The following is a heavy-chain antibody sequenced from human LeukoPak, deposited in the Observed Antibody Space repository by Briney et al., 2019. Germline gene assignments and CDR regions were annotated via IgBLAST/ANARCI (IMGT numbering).Heavy chain of an antibody. J-gene: IGHJ4*02. CDR3: AKVKGGYDYSPFDY. Sequence: PGGSLRLSCAASGFTFSSYDMSWVRQAPGKGLEWVSTISGSGGSTYYADSVKGRFTISRDNSKSTLYLQMNSLRAEDTAVYYCAKVKGGYDYSPFDYWGQGTLVTVSS. CDR2: ISGSGGST. V-gene: IGHV3-23*01. D-gene: IGHD5-12*01. CDR1: GFTFSSYD.